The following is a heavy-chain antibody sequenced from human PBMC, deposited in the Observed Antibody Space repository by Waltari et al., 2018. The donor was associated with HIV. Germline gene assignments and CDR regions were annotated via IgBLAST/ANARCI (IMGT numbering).Heavy chain of an antibody. Sequence: QVQLQESGPGLVKPSETLSLTCTVSGGSISSYYWSWIRQPPGKGLEWIGYIYYSGSTNDNPSLKSRVTISVDTSKNQFSLKLSSVTAADTAVYYCARTSGYDRPFDYWGQGTLVTVSS. V-gene: IGHV4-59*01. CDR2: IYYSGST. CDR1: GGSISSYY. D-gene: IGHD5-12*01. J-gene: IGHJ4*02. CDR3: ARTSGYDRPFDY.